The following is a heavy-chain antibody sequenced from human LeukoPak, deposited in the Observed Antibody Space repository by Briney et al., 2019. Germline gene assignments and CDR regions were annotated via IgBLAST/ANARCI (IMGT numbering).Heavy chain of an antibody. Sequence: GGSLRLSCAASGFTFSSYEMNWVRQAPGKGLEWVSYISSSGSTIYYADSVKGRFTISRDNAKNSLYLQMNSLRAEDTAVYYCARGSWNDVSDYWGQGTLVTVSS. J-gene: IGHJ4*02. CDR2: ISSSGSTI. CDR3: ARGSWNDVSDY. CDR1: GFTFSSYE. D-gene: IGHD1-1*01. V-gene: IGHV3-48*03.